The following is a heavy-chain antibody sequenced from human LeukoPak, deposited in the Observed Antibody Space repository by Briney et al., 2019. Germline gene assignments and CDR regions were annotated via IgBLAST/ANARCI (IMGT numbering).Heavy chain of an antibody. CDR1: GFTFSSFA. V-gene: IGHV3-23*01. D-gene: IGHD3-16*01. CDR2: ISGSGDST. Sequence: GGSLCLSCVGSGFTFSSFAMSWVRQAPGKGLEWVSGISGSGDSTNYADSGKGRFTISRDNSKNTLYLQMHSLRVEDTAVYYCAKDPWGVVLLVSFAYWGEGTLVTVSS. CDR3: AKDPWGVVLLVSFAY. J-gene: IGHJ4*02.